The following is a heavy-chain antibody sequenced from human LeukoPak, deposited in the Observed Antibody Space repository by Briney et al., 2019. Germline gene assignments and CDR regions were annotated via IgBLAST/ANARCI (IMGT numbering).Heavy chain of an antibody. Sequence: GGSLRLPCAASGFSCSSYWMHWVRQAPGKGLVWVSRINTDGSSTTYADSVKGRFTVSRDNDKNTLYLQMNSLRAEDTAVYYCARDPGQNNWFVPWRQGTLVTVSS. D-gene: IGHD7-27*01. J-gene: IGHJ5*02. CDR3: ARDPGQNNWFVP. CDR1: GFSCSSYW. CDR2: INTDGSST. V-gene: IGHV3-74*01.